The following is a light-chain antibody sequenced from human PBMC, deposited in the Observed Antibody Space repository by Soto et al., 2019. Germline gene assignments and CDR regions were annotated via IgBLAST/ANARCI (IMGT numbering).Light chain of an antibody. CDR2: DAY. CDR1: TSISSW. Sequence: DIQMTQSPSTLSASVGDRVTITCRASTSISSWLAWYQQKPGKAPKLLIYDAYSLESGVPSRFSGSGSGTEFTLTISSLQPDDFATYYCQQYNSYPFTFGPGTKVDIK. CDR3: QQYNSYPFT. J-gene: IGKJ3*01. V-gene: IGKV1-5*01.